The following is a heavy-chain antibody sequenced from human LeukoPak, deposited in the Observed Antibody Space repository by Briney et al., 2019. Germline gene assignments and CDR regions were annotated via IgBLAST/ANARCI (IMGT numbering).Heavy chain of an antibody. CDR2: TYYRSKWYN. Sequence: SQTLSLTCAISGDSVSSNSAAWNWIRQSPSRGLEWLGRTYYRSKWYNDYAVSVKSRITISPDTSKNQFSLQLNSVTPEDPAVYYCASGGAGRLYYYSYSGMDVWGQGTMVTVSS. D-gene: IGHD6-19*01. CDR1: GDSVSSNSAA. CDR3: ASGGAGRLYYYSYSGMDV. J-gene: IGHJ6*02. V-gene: IGHV6-1*01.